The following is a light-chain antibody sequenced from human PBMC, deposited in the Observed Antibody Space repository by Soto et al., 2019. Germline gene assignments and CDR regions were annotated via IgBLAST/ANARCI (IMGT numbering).Light chain of an antibody. J-gene: IGKJ5*01. CDR2: GAS. V-gene: IGKV3-15*01. CDR1: QSVSSN. CDR3: QQYNNWPPT. Sequence: EIVMTQSPATLSVSPGERATLSCRASQSVSSNLACYQQKPGQAPRLLIYGASTRATGIPARFSGSGSGTEFTLTISSLQSEDFAVYYCQQYNNWPPTFGQGTRLELK.